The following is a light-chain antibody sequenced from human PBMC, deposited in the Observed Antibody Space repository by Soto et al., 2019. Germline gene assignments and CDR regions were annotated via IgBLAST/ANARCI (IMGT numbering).Light chain of an antibody. Sequence: QSVLTQPPSVSGAPGQRVTISCTGSSSNIGAGYDVHWYQQLPGTAPKVLISHSSNRPSGVPDRFSGSKSGTSASLAITGLQVEDEADYYCSSYTTSSTRVFGTGTKLTVL. J-gene: IGLJ1*01. CDR2: HSS. V-gene: IGLV1-40*01. CDR3: SSYTTSSTRV. CDR1: SSNIGAGYD.